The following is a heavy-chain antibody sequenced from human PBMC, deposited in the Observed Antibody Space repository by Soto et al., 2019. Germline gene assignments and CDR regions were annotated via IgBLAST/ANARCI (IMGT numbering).Heavy chain of an antibody. Sequence: SVKVSCKASGGTFSSYAISWVRQAPGQGLEWMGGIIPIFGTANYAQKFQGRVTITADKSTSTAYMELSSLRSEETAVYYCAGETYGVTPLPPYYSYGMDVWAQGTTVTVPS. V-gene: IGHV1-69*06. D-gene: IGHD4-17*01. CDR2: IIPIFGTA. J-gene: IGHJ6*02. CDR1: GGTFSSYA. CDR3: AGETYGVTPLPPYYSYGMDV.